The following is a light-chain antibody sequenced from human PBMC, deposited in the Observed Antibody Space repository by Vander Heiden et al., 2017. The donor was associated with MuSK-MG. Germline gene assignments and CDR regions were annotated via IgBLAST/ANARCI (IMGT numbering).Light chain of an antibody. J-gene: IGKJ3*01. CDR1: QSLLHSNGYNY. CDR2: LGS. V-gene: IGKV2-28*01. CDR3: MQALQTPRT. Sequence: DIVMTQSPLSLPVTPGEPASTSCRSSQSLLHSNGYNYLDWYLQKPGQSPQLLIYLGSNRASGVPDRFSGSGSGTDFTLKISRVEAEDVGVYYCMQALQTPRTFGHGTKVDIK.